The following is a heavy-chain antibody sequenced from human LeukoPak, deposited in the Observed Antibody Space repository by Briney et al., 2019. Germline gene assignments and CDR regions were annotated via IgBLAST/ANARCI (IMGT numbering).Heavy chain of an antibody. CDR2: IHPNIGGR. D-gene: IGHD1-14*01. Sequence: ASVKVSCKASGYTFTDHHIHWVGQAPGQGPEWMGWIHPNIGGRNYAQKFEGRVTMSRDTSISTVYMELSSLRSDDTAMYYCARLTGGSETNWGQGTLVTVSA. V-gene: IGHV1-2*02. CDR3: ARLTGGSETN. CDR1: GYTFTDHH. J-gene: IGHJ4*02.